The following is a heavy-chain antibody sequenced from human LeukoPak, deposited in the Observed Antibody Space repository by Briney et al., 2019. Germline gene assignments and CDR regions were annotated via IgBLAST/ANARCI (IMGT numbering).Heavy chain of an antibody. V-gene: IGHV4-39*01. Sequence: SETLSLTCTVPGGSISSSNSYWGWIRQPPGKGLEWIGGVYNSGGTSYNPSLKSRVIISKDTSKDQVSLRLSSVTVADTAVYYCARHRVVGTTRGRGFDSWGQGILVIVSS. CDR1: GGSISSSNSY. CDR2: VYNSGGT. J-gene: IGHJ5*01. D-gene: IGHD1-26*01. CDR3: ARHRVVGTTRGRGFDS.